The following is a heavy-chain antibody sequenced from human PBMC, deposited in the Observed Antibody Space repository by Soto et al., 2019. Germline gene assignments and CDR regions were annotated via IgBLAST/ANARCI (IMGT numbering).Heavy chain of an antibody. D-gene: IGHD5-18*01. Sequence: LSLTCTVSGDSIIGYYWSWIRQSPGKGLEWIGCIYSSGSTNYNPSLKSRVTLSVDTSKNQFSLKLPSMTAADTAMYYCARSLASAGYTYGNFDSWGQGTLVTV. CDR2: IYSSGST. CDR1: GDSIIGYY. CDR3: ARSLASAGYTYGNFDS. V-gene: IGHV4-59*01. J-gene: IGHJ4*02.